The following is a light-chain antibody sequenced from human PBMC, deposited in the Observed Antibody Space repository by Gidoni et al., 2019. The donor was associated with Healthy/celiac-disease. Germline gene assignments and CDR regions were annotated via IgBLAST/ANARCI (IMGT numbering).Light chain of an antibody. CDR3: QAWDSSTVV. CDR1: KWGDKY. CDR2: QDS. Sequence: SSELTQPPSVSVSPGQTASITCSGDKWGDKYACWYKQKPGQAPVLVIYQDSKRPSGTPERFSGSNSGNTATLTISGTQAMDEADYYCQAWDSSTVVFGGGTKLTVL. J-gene: IGLJ2*01. V-gene: IGLV3-1*01.